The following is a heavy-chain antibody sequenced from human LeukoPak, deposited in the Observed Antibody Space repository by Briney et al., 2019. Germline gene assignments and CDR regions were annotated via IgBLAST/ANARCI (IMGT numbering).Heavy chain of an antibody. CDR2: INPNSGGT. J-gene: IGHJ4*02. V-gene: IGHV1-2*02. D-gene: IGHD3-3*01. Sequence: ASVKVSCKASGYTFTGYYMHWVRQAPGQGLEWMGWINPNSGGTNYAQKFQGRVTMTRGTSISTAYMELSRLRSDDTAVYYCARVKPYYDFWGGYPAVGNFDYWGQGTLVTVSS. CDR3: ARVKPYYDFWGGYPAVGNFDY. CDR1: GYTFTGYY.